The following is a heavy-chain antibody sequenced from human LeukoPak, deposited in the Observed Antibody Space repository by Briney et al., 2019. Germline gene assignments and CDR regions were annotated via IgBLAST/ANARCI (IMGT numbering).Heavy chain of an antibody. D-gene: IGHD3-22*01. J-gene: IGHJ4*02. CDR3: ARDANFVYDSSGYYPYDY. CDR1: GYTFTSYG. CDR2: ISAYNGNT. Sequence: ASVKVSCKASGYTFTSYGISWVRQAPGQGLEWMGWISAYNGNTNYAQKLQGRVTMTTDTSTSTAYMELGSLRSDDTAVYYCARDANFVYDSSGYYPYDYWGQGTLVTVSS. V-gene: IGHV1-18*01.